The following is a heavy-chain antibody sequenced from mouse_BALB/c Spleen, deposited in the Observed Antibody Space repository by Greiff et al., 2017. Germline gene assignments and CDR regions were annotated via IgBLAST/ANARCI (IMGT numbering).Heavy chain of an antibody. D-gene: IGHD1-1*02. J-gene: IGHJ3*01. CDR2: MRPGGST. Sequence: VKLVESGPGLVAPSQSLSISCTASGFSLTSYGVHWVRQPPGKGLEWLGVMRPGGSTNYNSALMSRLSIIKDNSKSQVFLKMNSLQTDDTAMYYCAREGGGTPRRGFDYWGQGTLVTVSA. CDR3: AREGGGTPRRGFDY. V-gene: IGHV2-9*02. CDR1: GFSLTSYG.